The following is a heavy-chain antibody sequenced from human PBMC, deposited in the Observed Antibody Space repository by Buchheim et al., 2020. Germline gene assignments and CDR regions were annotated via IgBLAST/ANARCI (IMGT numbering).Heavy chain of an antibody. CDR2: ISGSGGST. CDR1: GFTFSSYA. D-gene: IGHD6-13*01. J-gene: IGHJ6*02. Sequence: EVQLLESGGGLVQPGGSLRLSCAASGFTFSSYAMSWVRQAPGKGLEWVSAISGSGGSTYYADSVKGRFPISRDNSKNTLYLKRNSLRAEDTAVYYCAKQGGSSWNFYYYYGMDVWGQGTT. CDR3: AKQGGSSWNFYYYYGMDV. V-gene: IGHV3-23*01.